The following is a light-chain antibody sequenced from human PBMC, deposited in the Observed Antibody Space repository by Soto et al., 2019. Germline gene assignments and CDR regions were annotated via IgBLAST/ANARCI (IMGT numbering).Light chain of an antibody. Sequence: QSALTQPASVSGSPGQSITFSCTGTSNDIGGYNYVSWYQQHPGKAPKLMIFDVSNRPSGVSYRFSGSKSGNTASLTISGLQDEDEDDYYCSSYTSSSTLLFGGGTKLTV. CDR3: SSYTSSSTLL. V-gene: IGLV2-14*01. CDR1: SNDIGGYNY. J-gene: IGLJ2*01. CDR2: DVS.